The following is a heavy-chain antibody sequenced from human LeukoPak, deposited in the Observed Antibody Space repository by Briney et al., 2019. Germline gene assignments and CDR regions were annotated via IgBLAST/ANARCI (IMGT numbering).Heavy chain of an antibody. Sequence: GASVKVSCKASGYTFTSYDINWVRQATGQGLEWMGWMNPNSGNTGYAQKFQGRVTITRNTSISTAYMELSSLRSEDTAVYYCARPQRQGPAAIGYWGQGTLVTVSS. D-gene: IGHD2-2*01. CDR2: MNPNSGNT. CDR1: GYTFTSYD. V-gene: IGHV1-8*03. CDR3: ARPQRQGPAAIGY. J-gene: IGHJ4*02.